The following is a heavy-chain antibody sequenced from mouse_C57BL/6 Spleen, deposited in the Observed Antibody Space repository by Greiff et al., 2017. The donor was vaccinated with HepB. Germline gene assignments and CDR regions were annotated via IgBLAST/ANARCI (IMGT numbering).Heavy chain of an antibody. CDR1: GFSLTSYA. V-gene: IGHV2-9-1*01. CDR3: ARGRYISTVGRYFEV. J-gene: IGHJ1*03. CDR2: IWTGGGT. D-gene: IGHD1-1*01. Sequence: QVQLQQSGPGLVAPSQSLSITCTVSGFSLTSYAISWVRQPPGKGLAWLGVIWTGGGTKYNSAIKSRLSISKDNSKSQVFLKMNSLQTDDKARYYGARGRYISTVGRYFEVWGTGTTVTVAS.